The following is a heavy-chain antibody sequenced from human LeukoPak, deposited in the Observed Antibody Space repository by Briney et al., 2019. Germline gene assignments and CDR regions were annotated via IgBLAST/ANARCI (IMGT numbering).Heavy chain of an antibody. CDR3: ARILGDYYDSSGSYFDY. J-gene: IGHJ4*02. V-gene: IGHV3-33*01. Sequence: GGSLRLSCAASGFTFSSYGMHWVRQAPGKGLEWVAVIWYDGSNKYYADSVKGRFTISSDNSKNTLYLQMNSLRAEDTAVYYCARILGDYYDSSGSYFDYWGQGTLVTVSS. D-gene: IGHD3-22*01. CDR1: GFTFSSYG. CDR2: IWYDGSNK.